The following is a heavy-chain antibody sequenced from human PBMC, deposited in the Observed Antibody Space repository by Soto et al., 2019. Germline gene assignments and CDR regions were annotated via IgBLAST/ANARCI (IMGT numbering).Heavy chain of an antibody. D-gene: IGHD3-16*01. CDR2: IIPIFGTA. Sequence: QVQLVQSGAEVRKPGSSVRVSCKASGGSFNRHTISWVRQSPGQGLEWMGGIIPIFGTANHAQKFQGRVTIIADESTSTVYIELSSLRSDDTAIYYCARGWGYDSTYYYYAYWGQGTLVIVSS. J-gene: IGHJ4*02. CDR1: GGSFNRHT. V-gene: IGHV1-69*01. CDR3: ARGWGYDSTYYYYAY.